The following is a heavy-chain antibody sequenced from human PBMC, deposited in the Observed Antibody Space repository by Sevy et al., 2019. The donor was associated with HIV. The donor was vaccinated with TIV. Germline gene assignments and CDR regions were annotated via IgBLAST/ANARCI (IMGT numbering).Heavy chain of an antibody. V-gene: IGHV3-23*01. D-gene: IGHD6-13*01. J-gene: IGHJ1*01. Sequence: GGSLRLSCAASGFTFSSYAMSWVRQAPGKGLEWVSAISGSGGSTYYADSVKGRFTISRDNSKNTLYLQMNSLRAEDTVVYYCAKDSRDSSSWREYFQHWGQGTLVTVSS. CDR3: AKDSRDSSSWREYFQH. CDR2: ISGSGGST. CDR1: GFTFSSYA.